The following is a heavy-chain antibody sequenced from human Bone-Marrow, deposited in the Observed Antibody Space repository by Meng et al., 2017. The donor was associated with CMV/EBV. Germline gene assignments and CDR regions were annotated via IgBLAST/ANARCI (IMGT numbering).Heavy chain of an antibody. CDR2: IYYSGST. CDR3: ARWSGYYDSSGYN. J-gene: IGHJ4*02. Sequence: SGGSISSSSYYWGWIRQPPGKGLEWIGSIYYSGSTYYNPSLKSRVTISVDTSKNQFSLKLSSVTAADTAVYYCARWSGYYDSSGYNWGQGTLVTVSS. V-gene: IGHV4-39*07. CDR1: GGSISSSSYY. D-gene: IGHD3-22*01.